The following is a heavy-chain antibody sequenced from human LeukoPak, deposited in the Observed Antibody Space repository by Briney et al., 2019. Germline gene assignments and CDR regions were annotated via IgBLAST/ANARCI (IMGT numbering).Heavy chain of an antibody. V-gene: IGHV1-2*02. CDR3: ARAGTTVPIISVNWFDP. D-gene: IGHD4-17*01. J-gene: IGHJ5*02. Sequence: GASVKVSCKASGYTFTSYAMNWVRQAPGQGLEWMGWINPNSGGTNYAQKFQGRVTMTRDTSISTAYMELSRLRSDDTAVYYCARAGTTVPIISVNWFDPWGQGTLVTVSS. CDR1: GYTFTSYA. CDR2: INPNSGGT.